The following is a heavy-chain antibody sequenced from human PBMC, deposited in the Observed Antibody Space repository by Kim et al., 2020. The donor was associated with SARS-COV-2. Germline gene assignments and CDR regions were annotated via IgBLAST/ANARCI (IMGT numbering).Heavy chain of an antibody. CDR2: ISYDGSNK. D-gene: IGHD5-12*01. V-gene: IGHV3-30-3*01. Sequence: GGSLRLSCAASGFTFSSYAMHWVRQAPGKGLEWVAVISYDGSNKYYADSVKGRFTISGDNSKNTLYLQMNSLRAQDTAVYYCATALRGRMATIPNDYWGQGTLVTVSS. J-gene: IGHJ4*02. CDR1: GFTFSSYA. CDR3: ATALRGRMATIPNDY.